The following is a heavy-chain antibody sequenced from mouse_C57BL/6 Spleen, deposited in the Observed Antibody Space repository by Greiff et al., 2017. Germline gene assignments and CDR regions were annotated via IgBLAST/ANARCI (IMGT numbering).Heavy chain of an antibody. Sequence: EVKLVESGPELVKPGASVKISCKASGYSFTDYNMNWVKQSNGKSLEWIGVINPNYGTTSYNQKFKGKATLTVDQSSSTAYMQLNGLTSEDSAVYYCARGYDYDVYYAMDYWGQGTSVTVSS. D-gene: IGHD2-4*01. CDR2: INPNYGTT. J-gene: IGHJ4*01. V-gene: IGHV1-39*01. CDR1: GYSFTDYN. CDR3: ARGYDYDVYYAMDY.